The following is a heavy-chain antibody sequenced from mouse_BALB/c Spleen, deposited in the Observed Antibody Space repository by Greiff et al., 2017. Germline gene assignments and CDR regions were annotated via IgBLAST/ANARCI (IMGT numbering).Heavy chain of an antibody. CDR3: ARHYRYHLDY. J-gene: IGHJ2*01. Sequence: VQLQQSGPELVKPGASVKISCKASGYSFTGYFMNWVMQSHGKSLEWIGRINPYNGDTFYNQKFKGKATLTVDISSSTAHMELRSLASEDSAVYYCARHYRYHLDYWGQGTTLTVSS. CDR1: GYSFTGYF. CDR2: INPYNGDT. D-gene: IGHD2-14*01. V-gene: IGHV1-20*02.